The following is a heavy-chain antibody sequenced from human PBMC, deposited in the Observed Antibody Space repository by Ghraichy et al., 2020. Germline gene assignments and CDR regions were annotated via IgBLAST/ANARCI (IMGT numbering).Heavy chain of an antibody. V-gene: IGHV4-39*01. J-gene: IGHJ3*02. CDR3: ARLRPSLTYYDYIWGSYRDAFDI. Sequence: SETLSLTCTVSGGSISSSSYYWGWIRQPPGKGLEWIGSIYYSGSTYYNPSLKSRVTISVDTSKNQFSLKLSSVTAADTAVYYCARLRPSLTYYDYIWGSYRDAFDIWGQGTMVTVSS. CDR2: IYYSGST. D-gene: IGHD3-16*02. CDR1: GGSISSSSYY.